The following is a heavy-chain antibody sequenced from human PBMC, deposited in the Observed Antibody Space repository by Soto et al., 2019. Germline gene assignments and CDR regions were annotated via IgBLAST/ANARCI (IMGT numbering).Heavy chain of an antibody. CDR1: GYTFNNYG. V-gene: IGHV1-18*01. D-gene: IGHD3-3*01. CDR3: ARDWRGAEGFDP. Sequence: QVQLVQSGTEVKKPGASVKVSCKASGYTFNNYGFSWVRQAHGQGLEWVGWIGTHNGDTTYAQSFQGRVTMTIDTSTTTSYMELTSLTFDDTAVYFCARDWRGAEGFDPWGQGTLVIVSS. J-gene: IGHJ5*02. CDR2: IGTHNGDT.